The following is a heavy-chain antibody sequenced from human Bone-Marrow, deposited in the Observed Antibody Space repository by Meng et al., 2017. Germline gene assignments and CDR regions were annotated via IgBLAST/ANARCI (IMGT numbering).Heavy chain of an antibody. Sequence: VHVVEPGGGFVKPGGSLRLSCAASGFTFSDYYMSWFRQAPGRGLEWVSYISSSGSSIYYADSVKGRFTISRDNAKNSLYLQMNSLRAEDTAVYYCARELVATFSDYWGQGTLVTVSS. CDR3: ARELVATFSDY. CDR1: GFTFSDYY. CDR2: ISSSGSSI. D-gene: IGHD5-12*01. V-gene: IGHV3-11*01. J-gene: IGHJ4*02.